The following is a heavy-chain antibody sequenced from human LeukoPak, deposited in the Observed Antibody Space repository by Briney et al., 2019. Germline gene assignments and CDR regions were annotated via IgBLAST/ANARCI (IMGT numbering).Heavy chain of an antibody. J-gene: IGHJ4*02. D-gene: IGHD2-8*01. CDR2: FSLHSRTI. CDR3: ARGHPIMVYAMEIDY. Sequence: GRSLRLSCAASGFTFDDYAMPWVRHAPGKGLEWVSVFSLHSRTIGYAASVNGRFTISRDNAKTSLYLQMNSLRAEDTAVYYCARGHPIMVYAMEIDYWGQGTLVTVSS. CDR1: GFTFDDYA. V-gene: IGHV3-9*01.